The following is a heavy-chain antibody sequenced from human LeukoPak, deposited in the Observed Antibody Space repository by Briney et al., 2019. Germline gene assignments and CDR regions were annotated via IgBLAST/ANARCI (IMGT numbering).Heavy chain of an antibody. CDR3: ASEGGLHSSGWYYFDY. J-gene: IGHJ4*02. CDR1: GYSFTSYW. CDR2: IYPGDSDT. D-gene: IGHD6-19*01. Sequence: GESLQISCKGSGYSFTSYWIGWVRQMPGKGLEWMGIIYPGDSDTRYSPSFQGQVTISADKSISTAYLQWSSLKASDTAMYYCASEGGLHSSGWYYFDYWGQGTLVTVSS. V-gene: IGHV5-51*01.